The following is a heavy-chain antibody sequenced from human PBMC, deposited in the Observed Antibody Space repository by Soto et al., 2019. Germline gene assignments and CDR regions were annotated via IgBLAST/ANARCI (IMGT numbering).Heavy chain of an antibody. J-gene: IGHJ6*03. CDR3: AKTGLYDFWGYMDV. D-gene: IGHD3-3*01. CDR2: IYYSGST. CDR1: GGSISSYY. Sequence: SETLSLTCTVSGGSISSYYWSWIRQPPGKGLEWIGYIYYSGSTNYNPSLKSRVTISVDTSKNQFSLKLSSVTAADTAVYYCAKTGLYDFWGYMDVWGKGTTVTVSS. V-gene: IGHV4-59*01.